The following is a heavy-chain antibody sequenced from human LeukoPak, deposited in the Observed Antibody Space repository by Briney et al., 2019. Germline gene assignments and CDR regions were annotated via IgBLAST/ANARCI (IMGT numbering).Heavy chain of an antibody. CDR1: GGSFSGYY. Sequence: PSETLSLTCAVYGGSFSGYYWSWIRQPPGKGLEWIGEINHSGSTNYNPSLKSRVAISVDTSKIQFSLKLSSVTAADTAVYYCARGGQQLVRGARKVNWFDPWGQGTLVTVSS. V-gene: IGHV4-34*01. CDR2: INHSGST. J-gene: IGHJ5*02. D-gene: IGHD6-6*01. CDR3: ARGGQQLVRGARKVNWFDP.